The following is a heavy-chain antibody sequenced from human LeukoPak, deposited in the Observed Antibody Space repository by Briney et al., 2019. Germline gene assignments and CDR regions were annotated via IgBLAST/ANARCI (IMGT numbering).Heavy chain of an antibody. Sequence: KPSQTLSLTCTVSGGSISSYYWSWIRQPPGKGLEWIGYIYYSGSTNYNPSLKSRVTISVDTSKNQFSLKLSSVTAADTAVYYCARRPGDHLFDYWGQGTLVTVSS. D-gene: IGHD2-21*01. CDR1: GGSISSYY. V-gene: IGHV4-59*01. J-gene: IGHJ4*02. CDR3: ARRPGDHLFDY. CDR2: IYYSGST.